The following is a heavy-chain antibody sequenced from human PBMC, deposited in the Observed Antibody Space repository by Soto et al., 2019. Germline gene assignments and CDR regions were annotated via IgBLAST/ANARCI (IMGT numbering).Heavy chain of an antibody. Sequence: GESLKISCKGSGYSFTSNWIGWVRQMPGKGLEWMGTIYPGDSDTRYSPSFQGQVTISVDKSISTAYLQWSSLKASDTAMYYCARFDYSNYNYYGMDVWGQGTTVTVSS. D-gene: IGHD4-4*01. CDR1: GYSFTSNW. CDR3: ARFDYSNYNYYGMDV. CDR2: IYPGDSDT. V-gene: IGHV5-51*01. J-gene: IGHJ6*02.